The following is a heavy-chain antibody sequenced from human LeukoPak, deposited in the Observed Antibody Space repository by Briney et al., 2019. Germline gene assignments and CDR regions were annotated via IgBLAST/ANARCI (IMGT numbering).Heavy chain of an antibody. Sequence: SQTLSLTCTVSGFSVSDPLSYWGWVRQPPGKGLEWIAEINFIERTSYNSSLNSRVTMSVDTSKNQFSLKMTSLTAADTAVYFCARLTKGRYFDYIFAFWGQGILVTVSS. CDR2: INFIERT. CDR3: ARLTKGRYFDYIFAF. D-gene: IGHD3-9*01. V-gene: IGHV4-39*01. J-gene: IGHJ4*02. CDR1: GFSVSDPLSY.